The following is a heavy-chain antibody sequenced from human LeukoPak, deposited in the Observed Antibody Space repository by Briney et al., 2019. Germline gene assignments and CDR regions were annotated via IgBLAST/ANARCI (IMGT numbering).Heavy chain of an antibody. V-gene: IGHV3-7*01. CDR3: ARDTDSGRLDY. Sequence: SGGSLRLSGAASGFTFNTYWMSWVRQAPGKGLEWVANIKEDGSAKEYVDSVKGRFTISRDNARNSVYLQMNSLRAEDTAVYYCARDTDSGRLDYWGQGTLVTVSS. J-gene: IGHJ4*02. CDR2: IKEDGSAK. D-gene: IGHD6-19*01. CDR1: GFTFNTYW.